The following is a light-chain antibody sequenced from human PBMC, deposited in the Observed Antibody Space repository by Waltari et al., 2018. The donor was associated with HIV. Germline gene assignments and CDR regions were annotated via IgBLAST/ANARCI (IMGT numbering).Light chain of an antibody. J-gene: IGLJ1*01. CDR2: DVS. CDR3: CSYAGSYGYV. V-gene: IGLV2-11*01. Sequence: QSALTQPRSVSGSPGQSVTISCTGTSSDVGGYIYVSWYQQHPGKAPQLMMCDVSKRPSGVLDRFSGSKSGNTAYLTIAGLQAEDEADYYCCSYAGSYGYVFGTGTKVTVL. CDR1: SSDVGGYIY.